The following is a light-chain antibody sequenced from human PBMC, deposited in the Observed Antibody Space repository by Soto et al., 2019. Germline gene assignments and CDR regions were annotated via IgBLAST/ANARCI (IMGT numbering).Light chain of an antibody. CDR3: QYYDGSPRT. Sequence: EKVLTQSPGTVSLSTGGRATLSCRASQGVTSNHLASYQQKPGQAPRLLIYGVFNRATGIPDRFSGSGSGSDFTLSITRLEPEDSAVYFCQYYDGSPRTFGQGTKLEIK. J-gene: IGKJ2*01. CDR1: QGVTSNH. CDR2: GVF. V-gene: IGKV3-20*01.